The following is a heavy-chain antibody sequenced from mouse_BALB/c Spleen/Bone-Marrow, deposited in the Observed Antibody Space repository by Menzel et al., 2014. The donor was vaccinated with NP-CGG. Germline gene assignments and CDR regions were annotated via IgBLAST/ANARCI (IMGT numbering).Heavy chain of an antibody. V-gene: IGHV2-9*02. CDR1: GFSLTSYG. CDR3: ARGTTGYFDY. J-gene: IGHJ2*01. CDR2: IWAGGVT. D-gene: IGHD1-1*01. Sequence: VNVVESGPGLVAPSQSLSITCTVSGFSLTSYGVHWVRQPPGKGLEWLGVIWAGGVTNYNSALMSRLSISKDNSKNQVFLKMNSLQTDDTAMYCCARGTTGYFDYWGQGTTLTVSS.